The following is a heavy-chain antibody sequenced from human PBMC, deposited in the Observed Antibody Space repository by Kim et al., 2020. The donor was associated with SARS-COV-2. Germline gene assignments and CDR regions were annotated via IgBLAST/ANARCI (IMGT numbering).Heavy chain of an antibody. Sequence: TYFADSVKGRFTISRDNSKNTLYLQMTSLRVEDTAVYYCARDPGLRNGMDVWGQGTTVTVSS. CDR3: ARDPGLRNGMDV. D-gene: IGHD3-22*01. CDR2: T. J-gene: IGHJ6*02. V-gene: IGHV3-53*01.